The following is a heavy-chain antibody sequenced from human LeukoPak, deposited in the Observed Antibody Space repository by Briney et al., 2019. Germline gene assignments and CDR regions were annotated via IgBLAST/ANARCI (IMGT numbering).Heavy chain of an antibody. V-gene: IGHV4-39*07. J-gene: IGHJ4*02. CDR2: IYYSGST. CDR1: GGSISSSSYY. CDR3: AKVGEFLWFGELLSRRYFDY. Sequence: SETLSLTCTVSGGSISSSSYYWGWIRQPPGKGLEWIGSIYYSGSTYHNPSLKSRVTISVDTSKNQFSLKLSSVTAADTAVYYCAKVGEFLWFGELLSRRYFDYWGQGTLVTVSS. D-gene: IGHD3-10*01.